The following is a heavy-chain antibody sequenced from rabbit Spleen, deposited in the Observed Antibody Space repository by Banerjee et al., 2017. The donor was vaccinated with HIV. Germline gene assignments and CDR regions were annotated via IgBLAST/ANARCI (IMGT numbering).Heavy chain of an antibody. D-gene: IGHD1-1*01. CDR1: GFSFGDRDV. J-gene: IGHJ6*01. CDR2: INAATGKP. V-gene: IGHV1S45*01. CDR3: ARDLVGVIGWNFYL. Sequence: ELVESGGGLVQPTGSLTLTCKASGFSFGDRDVMCWVRQAPGKGLEWIACINAATGKPVYATWAKGRFTISRTSSTTVTLRMTSLTAADRAAYFCARDLVGVIGWNFYLWGQGTLVTVS.